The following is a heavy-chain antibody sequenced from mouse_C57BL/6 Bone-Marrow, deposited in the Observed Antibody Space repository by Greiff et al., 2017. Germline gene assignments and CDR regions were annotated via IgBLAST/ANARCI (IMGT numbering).Heavy chain of an antibody. D-gene: IGHD3-1*01. CDR2: IYPGSGST. V-gene: IGHV1-55*01. Sequence: QVQLQQPGAELVKPGASVKMSCKASGYTFPSYWITWVKQRPGQGLEWIGDIYPGSGSTNYNEKFKSKATLTVDKSSSTAYMQLSSLTSEDSAVYYCARGGHGDYWGQGTTLTVSS. CDR1: GYTFPSYW. CDR3: ARGGHGDY. J-gene: IGHJ2*01.